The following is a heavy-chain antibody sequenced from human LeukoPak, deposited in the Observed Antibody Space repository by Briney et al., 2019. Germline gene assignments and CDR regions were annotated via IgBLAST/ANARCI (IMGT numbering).Heavy chain of an antibody. CDR2: ISIPNGNT. D-gene: IGHD3-16*01. J-gene: IGHJ4*02. CDR3: VRIVDSIDAYYFLHSDY. V-gene: IGHV1-18*01. CDR1: GYTFSSYG. Sequence: ASVTVSCKTSGYTFSSYGISWVRQAPGQRLEWMGWISIPNGNTNYAERFQGRVTMTADTSTTTAFLDLRSLRSDDTAVYYCVRIVDSIDAYYFLHSDYWGQGTLVTVSS.